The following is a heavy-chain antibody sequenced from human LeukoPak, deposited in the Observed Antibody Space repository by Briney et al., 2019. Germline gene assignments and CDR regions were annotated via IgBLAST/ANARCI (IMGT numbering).Heavy chain of an antibody. D-gene: IGHD3-3*01. J-gene: IGHJ6*03. V-gene: IGHV4-39*07. CDR3: ARGHYDFWSGYYVYYYYYMDV. CDR2: IYYSGST. Sequence: PSETLSLTCTVSGGSISSSTYYWGWIRQPPGKGLEWIGTIYYSGSTYYNPSLQSRVTISVDTSKNQFSLKLSSVTAADTAVYYCARGHYDFWSGYYVYYYYYMDVWGKGTTVTVSS. CDR1: GGSISSSTYY.